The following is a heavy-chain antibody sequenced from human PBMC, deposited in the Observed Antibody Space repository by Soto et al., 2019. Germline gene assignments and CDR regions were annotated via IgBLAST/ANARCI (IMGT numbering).Heavy chain of an antibody. J-gene: IGHJ4*02. CDR2: ISGSGGSI. CDR1: GFIFSNYA. Sequence: EVQLLESGGGLVQPGGSLRLACTPSGFIFSNYAMSWVRQAPGKGLEWVSAISGSGGSIYYGDSVKGRFTISRDNSDNPLYLQMDSLSAEDTAVYYCARSGGWGAHHLDYWGQGTLVTVSS. CDR3: ARSGGWGAHHLDY. V-gene: IGHV3-23*01. D-gene: IGHD3-10*01.